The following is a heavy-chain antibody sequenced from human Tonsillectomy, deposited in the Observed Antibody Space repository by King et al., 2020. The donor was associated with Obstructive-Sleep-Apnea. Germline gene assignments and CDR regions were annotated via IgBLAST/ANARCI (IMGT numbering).Heavy chain of an antibody. V-gene: IGHV4-31*03. CDR2: IYYSGTT. Sequence: QVQLQESGPGLVKPSQTLSLTCTVSGGSISSGGYYWSWIRQHPGKGLEWIGYIYYSGTTYYNPPLKSRVTISVDTSKNQFSLKLRSVTAADTAVYYCERGEGYTYGFFDYWGQGTLVTVSS. CDR1: GGSISSGGYY. J-gene: IGHJ4*02. CDR3: ERGEGYTYGFFDY. D-gene: IGHD5-18*01.